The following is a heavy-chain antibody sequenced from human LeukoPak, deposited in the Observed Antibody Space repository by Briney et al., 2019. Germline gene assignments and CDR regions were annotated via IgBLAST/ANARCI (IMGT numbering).Heavy chain of an antibody. Sequence: KPGGSLRLSCAASGCTFSSYSMNWVRQAPGKGLEWIGYIYYSGSTNYNPSLKSRVTISVDTSKNQFSLKLSSVTAADTAVYYCARGGYDFWSGYRDAFDIWGQGTMVTVSS. CDR3: ARGGYDFWSGYRDAFDI. V-gene: IGHV4-59*01. D-gene: IGHD3-3*01. CDR1: GCTFSSYS. CDR2: IYYSGST. J-gene: IGHJ3*02.